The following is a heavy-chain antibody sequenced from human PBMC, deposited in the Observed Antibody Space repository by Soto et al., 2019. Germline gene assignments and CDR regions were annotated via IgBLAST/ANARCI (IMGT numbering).Heavy chain of an antibody. J-gene: IGHJ3*01. CDR2: IHHSGSA. CDR3: ARSTISDAFDL. CDR1: GGSISSGAYS. D-gene: IGHD1-26*01. V-gene: IGHV4-30-2*01. Sequence: LSLTCVVSGGSISSGAYSCSWIRLPPGEGLEWIGYIHHSGSAFYNPSLKSRVTISVDRSKNQFSLKLSSVTAADTALYYCARSTISDAFDLWGQGTMVTVSS.